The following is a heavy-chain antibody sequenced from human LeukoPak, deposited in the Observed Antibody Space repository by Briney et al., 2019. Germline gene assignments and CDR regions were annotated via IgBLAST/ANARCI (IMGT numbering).Heavy chain of an antibody. CDR2: IYYSGST. V-gene: IGHV4-59*01. Sequence: SETLSLTCTVSGGSISSYYWSWIRQPPGKGLEWIGYIYYSGSTNYNPSLNSRVTISVVTSKNQYSLKLSSVTAADTAVYYCARAYDILTGPFDYWGQGTLVTVSS. CDR3: ARAYDILTGPFDY. J-gene: IGHJ4*02. CDR1: GGSISSYY. D-gene: IGHD3-9*01.